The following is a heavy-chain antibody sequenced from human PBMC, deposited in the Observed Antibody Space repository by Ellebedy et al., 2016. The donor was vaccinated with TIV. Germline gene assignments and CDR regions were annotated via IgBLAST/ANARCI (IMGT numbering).Heavy chain of an antibody. J-gene: IGHJ6*02. CDR3: ARSVLAVAGTSHYYYGMDV. V-gene: IGHV1-2*04. CDR1: GYTFTGYY. Sequence: ASVKVSCKASGYTFTGYYMHWVRQAPGQGLEWMGWINPNSGGTNYAQKFQGWVTMTRDTSISTAYMELSRLRSDDTAVYYCARSVLAVAGTSHYYYGMDVWGQGTTVTVSS. CDR2: INPNSGGT. D-gene: IGHD6-19*01.